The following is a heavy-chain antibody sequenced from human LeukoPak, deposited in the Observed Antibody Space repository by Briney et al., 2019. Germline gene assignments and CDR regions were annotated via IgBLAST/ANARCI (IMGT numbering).Heavy chain of an antibody. D-gene: IGHD3-9*01. V-gene: IGHV1-18*04. J-gene: IGHJ4*02. Sequence: ASVKVSCKASGYTFTGYYMHWVRQAPGQGLEWMGWISSNDGNTYYVQNFQGRVTMTTDTSTSTAYMELRSLRPDDTAVYYCARVDILTGYYFFDSWGQGTLVTVSS. CDR3: ARVDILTGYYFFDS. CDR1: GYTFTGYY. CDR2: ISSNDGNT.